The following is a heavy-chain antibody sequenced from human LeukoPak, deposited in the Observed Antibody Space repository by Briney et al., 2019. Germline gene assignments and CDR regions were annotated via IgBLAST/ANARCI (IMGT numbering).Heavy chain of an antibody. CDR2: ITSDGSST. CDR1: GFTFSTYW. D-gene: IGHD3-22*01. Sequence: GGSLRLSCAASGFTFSTYWMHWVRQAPGKGLVWVSRITSDGSSTTYADSVKGRFTISRDNANNTLYLQMNSLSAEDTAVYYCAKDRGSGYHYFDYWGQGTLVTVSS. CDR3: AKDRGSGYHYFDY. J-gene: IGHJ4*02. V-gene: IGHV3-74*01.